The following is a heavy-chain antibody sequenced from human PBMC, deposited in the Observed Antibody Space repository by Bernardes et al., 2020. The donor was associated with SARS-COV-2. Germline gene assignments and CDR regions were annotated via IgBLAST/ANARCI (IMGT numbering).Heavy chain of an antibody. CDR2: IGGSGVTT. V-gene: IGHV3-23*01. D-gene: IGHD3-10*01. CDR3: AKNYGSGGPNWFDS. J-gene: IGHJ5*01. Sequence: GGSLRLSCAASGFIFSNYLFSWFRQAPGKGLEWVSAIGGSGVTTYYTDSVKGRFTISRDISKNTLYLQMNSLRAEDTAVYYCAKNYGSGGPNWFDSWGQGSLVHVS. CDR1: GFIFSNYL.